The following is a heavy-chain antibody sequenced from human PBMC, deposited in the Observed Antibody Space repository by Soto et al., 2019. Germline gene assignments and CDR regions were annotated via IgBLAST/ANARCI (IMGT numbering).Heavy chain of an antibody. CDR3: AKDDYGQYYYYYYVDG. CDR1: GFTFSSYA. V-gene: IGHV3-23*01. D-gene: IGHD4-17*01. J-gene: IGHJ6*03. CDR2: ISGSGGST. Sequence: GGSLRLSCAASGFTFSSYAMSWVRQAPGKGLEWVSAISGSGGSTYYADSVKGRFTISRDNSKNTLYLQMNSLRAEDTAVYYCAKDDYGQYYYYYYVDGWGKGTTVTGSS.